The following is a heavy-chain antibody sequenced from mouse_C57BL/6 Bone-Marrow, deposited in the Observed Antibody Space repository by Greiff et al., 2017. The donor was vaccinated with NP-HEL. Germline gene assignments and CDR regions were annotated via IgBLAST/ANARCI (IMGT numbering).Heavy chain of an antibody. J-gene: IGHJ1*03. CDR3: ADSSGYDWYFDV. V-gene: IGHV5-2*03. CDR2: INSDGGST. D-gene: IGHD3-2*02. Sequence: EVKVEESGGGLVQPGESLKLSCESNEYEFPSHDMSWVRKTPEKRLELVAAINSDGGSTYYPDTMERRFIISRDNTKKTLYLQMSSLRSEDTALYYCADSSGYDWYFDVWGTGTTVTVSS. CDR1: EYEFPSHD.